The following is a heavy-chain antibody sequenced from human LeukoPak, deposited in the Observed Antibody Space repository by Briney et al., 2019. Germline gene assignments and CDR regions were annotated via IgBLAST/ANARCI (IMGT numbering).Heavy chain of an antibody. D-gene: IGHD6-19*01. Sequence: PGGSLRLSCAASGFTFSSYSMNWVRQAPGKGLEWVSSISSSSSYIYYADSVKGRFTISRDNAKNSLYLQMNSLRAEDTAVYYCARARIAVAGTFVLFFDYWGQGTLVTVSS. CDR2: ISSSSSYI. CDR3: ARARIAVAGTFVLFFDY. CDR1: GFTFSSYS. V-gene: IGHV3-21*01. J-gene: IGHJ4*02.